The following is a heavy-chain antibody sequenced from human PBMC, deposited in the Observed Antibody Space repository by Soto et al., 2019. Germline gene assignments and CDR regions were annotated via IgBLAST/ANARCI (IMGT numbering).Heavy chain of an antibody. J-gene: IGHJ4*02. V-gene: IGHV1-18*01. CDR3: ARYFWSGQLPYRFDF. Sequence: ASVKVYCKGSGYTFNSFGISWVRQAPGQGLEWMGWSSGYNANTKYAQKLQSRVTMTTDTSTSTAYMDLRSLRSDDTAVYYCARYFWSGQLPYRFDFWGQGTLVTVSS. CDR2: SSGYNANT. CDR1: GYTFNSFG. D-gene: IGHD3-3*01.